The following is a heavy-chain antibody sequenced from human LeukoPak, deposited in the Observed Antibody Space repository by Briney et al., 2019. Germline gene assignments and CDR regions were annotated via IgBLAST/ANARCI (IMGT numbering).Heavy chain of an antibody. CDR3: ASNDRAGSRFDY. J-gene: IGHJ4*02. CDR2: INHSGST. V-gene: IGHV4-34*01. Sequence: SETPSLTCAVYGGSFSGYYWSWIRQPPGKGLEWIGEINHSGSTNYNPSLKSRVTISVDTSKNQFSLKLSSVTAADTAVYYCASNDRAGSRFDYWGQGTLVTVSS. CDR1: GGSFSGYY. D-gene: IGHD3-10*02.